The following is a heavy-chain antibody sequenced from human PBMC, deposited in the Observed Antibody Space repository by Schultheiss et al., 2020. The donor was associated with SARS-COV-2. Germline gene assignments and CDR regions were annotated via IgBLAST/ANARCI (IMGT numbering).Heavy chain of an antibody. J-gene: IGHJ4*02. Sequence: GGSLRLSCAASGFTFSSYDMHWVRQAPGKGLEYVSAISSNGGSTYYADSVKGRFTISRDNSKNTVYLQLNSLRDEDTAVYYCARDNEGGSPLYSSSGTLDWHSSPPYYWGQGTLVTVSS. V-gene: IGHV3-64*02. CDR1: GFTFSSYD. D-gene: IGHD6-19*01. CDR2: ISSNGGST. CDR3: ARDNEGGSPLYSSSGTLDWHSSPPYY.